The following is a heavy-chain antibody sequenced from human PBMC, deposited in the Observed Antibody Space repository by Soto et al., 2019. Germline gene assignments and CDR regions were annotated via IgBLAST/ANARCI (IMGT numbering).Heavy chain of an antibody. CDR1: GGTFSSYA. J-gene: IGHJ5*02. D-gene: IGHD1-7*01. CDR2: IIPIFGTA. Sequence: QVQLVQSGAEVKKPGSSVKVSCKASGGTFSSYAISWVRQAPGQGLEWMGGIIPIFGTANYAQKFQGRVTISEDKSPSTVYMELSSLRSEDTAVYYYAGDLNWNYVRGTGESWFDPWGQGTLVTVSS. V-gene: IGHV1-69*06. CDR3: AGDLNWNYVRGTGESWFDP.